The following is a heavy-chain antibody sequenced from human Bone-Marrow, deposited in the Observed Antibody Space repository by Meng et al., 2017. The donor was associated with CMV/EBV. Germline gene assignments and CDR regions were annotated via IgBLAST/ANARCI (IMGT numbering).Heavy chain of an antibody. D-gene: IGHD2-2*02. CDR3: ARPTADCSSTSCYNWYFDL. CDR2: IKQDGSEK. CDR1: GFTFSSYS. V-gene: IGHV3-7*01. Sequence: GESLKISCAASGFTFSSYSMSWVRQAPGKGLEWVANIKQDGSEKYYVDSVKGRFTISRDNAKNSLYLQMNSLRAEDTAVYYCARPTADCSSTSCYNWYFDLWGRGTLVTVSS. J-gene: IGHJ2*01.